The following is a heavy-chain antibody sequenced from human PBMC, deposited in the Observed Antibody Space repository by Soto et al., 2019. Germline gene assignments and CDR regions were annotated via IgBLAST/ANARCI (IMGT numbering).Heavy chain of an antibody. V-gene: IGHV3-53*02. D-gene: IGHD5-12*01. J-gene: IGHJ6*02. CDR3: ARERGYGRWIIGGMDV. Sequence: EVRLVETGGGLIQPGGSLRLSCAASGFTVSSHYMNWVRQAPGKGLECISVIYTGGDTYYADSVKGRFTISRDNSENTLYLQMNSRGAEDTAVYYCARERGYGRWIIGGMDVWGQGTTVTVSS. CDR2: IYTGGDT. CDR1: GFTVSSHY.